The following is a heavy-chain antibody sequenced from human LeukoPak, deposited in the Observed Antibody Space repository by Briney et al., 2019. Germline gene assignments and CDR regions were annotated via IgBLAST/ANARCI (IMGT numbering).Heavy chain of an antibody. V-gene: IGHV1-46*01. D-gene: IGHD2/OR15-2a*01. J-gene: IGHJ4*02. Sequence: ASVKVSCKASGYTFTSHYMHWVRQAPGQGLEWMGIINTSGGSTSYTQKFQGRVTMTRDTSTTTVYMELSSLRSQDTAVYYCARHKEVGDYYYFDYWGQGTLVTVSS. CDR1: GYTFTSHY. CDR3: ARHKEVGDYYYFDY. CDR2: INTSGGST.